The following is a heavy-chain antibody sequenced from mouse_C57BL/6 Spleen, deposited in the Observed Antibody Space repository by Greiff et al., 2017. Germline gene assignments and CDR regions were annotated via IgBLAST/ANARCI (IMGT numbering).Heavy chain of an antibody. J-gene: IGHJ4*01. CDR2: IYPGSGST. CDR3: SGGGYAMDY. CDR1: GYTFTSYW. V-gene: IGHV1-55*01. Sequence: QVQLQQPGAELVKPGASVKMSCKASGYTFTSYWIPWVKQRPGQGLEWIGDIYPGSGSTNYHEKFKSKATLTVDTSSSTAYMQISSLTSEDSAVYYCSGGGYAMDYWGQGTSVTVSS.